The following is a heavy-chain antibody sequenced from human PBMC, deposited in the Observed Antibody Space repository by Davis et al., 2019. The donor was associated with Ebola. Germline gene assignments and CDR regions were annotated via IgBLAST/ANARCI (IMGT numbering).Heavy chain of an antibody. Sequence: SLKISCASSGFTFSSYGMHWVRQAPGKGLEWVAAISYDGSNKYYADSVKGRFTISRDNSKNTLYLQMNSLRAEDTAVYYCAKLKVGRPGNDYWGQGTLVTVSS. J-gene: IGHJ4*02. CDR3: AKLKVGRPGNDY. V-gene: IGHV3-30*18. CDR1: GFTFSSYG. CDR2: ISYDGSNK.